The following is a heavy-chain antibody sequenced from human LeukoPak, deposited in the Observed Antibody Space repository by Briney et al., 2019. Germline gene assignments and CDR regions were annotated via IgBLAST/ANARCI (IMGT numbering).Heavy chain of an antibody. V-gene: IGHV3-48*03. Sequence: GGSLRLSCVASGFTFSSYEVNWVRQAPGKGLECVSYISSSGSIIYYADSVKGRFTLSRDNAKNSLYLQMNSLRAEDTAVYYCARFGSSGYYYYWGQGTLVTVSS. D-gene: IGHD3-22*01. CDR3: ARFGSSGYYYY. CDR2: ISSSGSII. CDR1: GFTFSSYE. J-gene: IGHJ4*02.